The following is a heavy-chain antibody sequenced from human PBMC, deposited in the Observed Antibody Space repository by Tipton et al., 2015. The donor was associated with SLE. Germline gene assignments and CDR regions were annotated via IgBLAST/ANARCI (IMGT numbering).Heavy chain of an antibody. J-gene: IGHJ1*01. CDR1: GLTFSSYS. D-gene: IGHD6-13*01. CDR2: ISSSSSYI. V-gene: IGHV3-21*03. CDR3: ARDQSSSWPRYFQH. Sequence: SLRLFCAASGLTFSSYSMNWVRQAPGKGLEWVSSISSSSSYIYYADSVKGRFTISRDNAKNSLYLQMNSLRAEDTAVYYCARDQSSSWPRYFQHWGQGTLVTVSS.